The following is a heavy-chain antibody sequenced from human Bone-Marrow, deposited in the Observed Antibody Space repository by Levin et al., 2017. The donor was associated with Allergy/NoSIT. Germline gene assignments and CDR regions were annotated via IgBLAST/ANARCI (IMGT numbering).Heavy chain of an antibody. V-gene: IGHV3-33*01. J-gene: IGHJ3*02. D-gene: IGHD6-13*01. CDR1: GFTFSSYG. CDR2: IWYDGSNK. Sequence: SCAASGFTFSSYGIHWVRQAPGKGLEWVAVIWYDGSNKYYADSVKGRFSVSRDNSKNTLYLQMNSLRAEDTAVYYCARGITAAGGRYAFDIWGQGTMVTVSS. CDR3: ARGITAAGGRYAFDI.